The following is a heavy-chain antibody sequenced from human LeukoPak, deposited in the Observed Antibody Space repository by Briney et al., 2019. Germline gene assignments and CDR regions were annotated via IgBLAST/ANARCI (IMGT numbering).Heavy chain of an antibody. D-gene: IGHD4-11*01. J-gene: IGHJ4*02. CDR2: ISAYNGNT. Sequence: ASVKVSCKASGYTFTSYGISWVRQAPGQGLEWMGWISAYNGNTNYAQKLQGRVTMTTDTSTSTAHMELSSLRSEDTAVYYCAQASASYTATTTYDYWGQGTLVTVSS. CDR3: AQASASYTATTTYDY. CDR1: GYTFTSYG. V-gene: IGHV1-18*01.